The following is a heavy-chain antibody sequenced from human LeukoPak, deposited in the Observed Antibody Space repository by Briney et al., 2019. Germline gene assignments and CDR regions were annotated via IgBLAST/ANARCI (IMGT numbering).Heavy chain of an antibody. Sequence: GGSLRLSSAASGFTFSSYAMSWVRQAPGKGLEWVSAISTSDSSTYYADSVKGRFTISRDNSKNTLYLQMNSLRAEDTAVYYCAKIHGSGSYYRPNFDYWGQGTLVTVSS. CDR3: AKIHGSGSYYRPNFDY. CDR1: GFTFSSYA. CDR2: ISTSDSST. V-gene: IGHV3-23*01. J-gene: IGHJ4*02. D-gene: IGHD3-10*01.